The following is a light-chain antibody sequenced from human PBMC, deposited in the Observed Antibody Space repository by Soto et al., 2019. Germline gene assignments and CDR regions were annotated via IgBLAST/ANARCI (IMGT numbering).Light chain of an antibody. V-gene: IGKV3-15*01. J-gene: IGKJ1*01. CDR3: QDFDSPQWT. CDR1: QSVGSN. Sequence: ILMTQSPATLSVSPGDTAILSCRASQSVGSNLAWYQQKPGQSPRRLIYRASIRAPGVPARFSGSGSGTEFTLTVTSLQSEDFAVYYCQDFDSPQWTFGQGTKVEN. CDR2: RAS.